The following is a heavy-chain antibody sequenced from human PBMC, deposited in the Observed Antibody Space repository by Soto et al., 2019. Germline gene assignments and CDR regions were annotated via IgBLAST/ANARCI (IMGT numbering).Heavy chain of an antibody. D-gene: IGHD2-15*01. CDR3: AREGDCSGGSCYLGGLDY. Sequence: PSETLSLTCTVSGGSISSGDYYWSWIRQHPGKGLEWIGYIYYSGSTYYNPSLKSRVIISVDTSKNQFSLKLSSVTAADTAVYYCAREGDCSGGSCYLGGLDYWGQGTLVTVSS. V-gene: IGHV4-31*03. CDR2: IYYSGST. J-gene: IGHJ4*02. CDR1: GGSISSGDYY.